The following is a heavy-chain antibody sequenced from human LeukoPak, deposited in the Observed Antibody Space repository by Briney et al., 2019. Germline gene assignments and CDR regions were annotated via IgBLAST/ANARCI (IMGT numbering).Heavy chain of an antibody. CDR2: IYTSGST. J-gene: IGHJ4*02. V-gene: IGHV4-61*02. D-gene: IGHD5-18*01. CDR3: ARDSWAGYIYIGYFDY. Sequence: PSETLSLTCTVSGGSISSGSYYWSWIRQPAGKGLEWIGRIYTSGSTDYNPSLKSRVTISVDTSKNQFSLRLSSVTAADTAVYYCARDSWAGYIYIGYFDYWGQGTLVTVSS. CDR1: GGSISSGSYY.